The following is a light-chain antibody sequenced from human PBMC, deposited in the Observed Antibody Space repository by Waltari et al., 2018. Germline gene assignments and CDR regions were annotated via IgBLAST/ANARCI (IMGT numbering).Light chain of an antibody. J-gene: IGKJ1*01. Sequence: DVVMTQSPLSLPVTRGQPASISCRSRQSLVCSDGNTYLNWFHQRPGQSPRRLIYQVSDRDSGVPDRFSGSGSGTDFTLKISRVEAEDVGLYYCMQGTHWPWTFGQGTKVEIK. CDR3: MQGTHWPWT. CDR2: QVS. CDR1: QSLVCSDGNTY. V-gene: IGKV2-30*01.